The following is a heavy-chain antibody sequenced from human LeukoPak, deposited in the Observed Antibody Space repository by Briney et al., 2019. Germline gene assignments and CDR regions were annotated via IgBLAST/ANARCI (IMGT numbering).Heavy chain of an antibody. V-gene: IGHV1-2*02. Sequence: ASVKVSCKASGYTFTGYYIHWVRQAPGQGLEWMGLINPNSGGTNYAQKFQGRVTMTRDTSISTAYMELSRLRSDDTAVYYCARSVPNYDSSGYYYWGQGTLVTVSS. CDR3: ARSVPNYDSSGYYY. J-gene: IGHJ4*02. CDR1: GYTFTGYY. CDR2: INPNSGGT. D-gene: IGHD3-22*01.